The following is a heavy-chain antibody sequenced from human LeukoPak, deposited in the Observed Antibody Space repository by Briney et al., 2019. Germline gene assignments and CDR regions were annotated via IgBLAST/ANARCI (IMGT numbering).Heavy chain of an antibody. V-gene: IGHV4-38-2*01. CDR1: GYSISNGYY. Sequence: SETLSLTCAVSGYSISNGYYWVWIRQPPGGGLEWIGSLYHSDSAYYNTSLRSRVSMSVDTSKNQFSLTLSFVTAADTAVYYCARQHDSYYYYYIDVWGSGNTVTVSS. CDR2: LYHSDSA. CDR3: ARQHDSYYYYYIDV. J-gene: IGHJ6*03.